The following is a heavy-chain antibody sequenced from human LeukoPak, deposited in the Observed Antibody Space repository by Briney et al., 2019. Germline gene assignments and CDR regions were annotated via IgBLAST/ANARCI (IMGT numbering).Heavy chain of an antibody. J-gene: IGHJ5*02. CDR1: GYTFTSYG. D-gene: IGHD2-15*01. Sequence: ASVKVSCKASGYTFTSYGISWVRQAPGQGLEWMGWISAYNGNTNYAQKLQGRVTMTTDTSTSTAYMELRSLRSDDTAVYYCARVGADVAVVVPANSWFDPWGQGTRVTVSS. CDR2: ISAYNGNT. CDR3: ARVGADVAVVVPANSWFDP. V-gene: IGHV1-18*01.